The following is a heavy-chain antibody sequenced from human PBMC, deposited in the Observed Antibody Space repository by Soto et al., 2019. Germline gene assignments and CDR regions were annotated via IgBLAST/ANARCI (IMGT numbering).Heavy chain of an antibody. CDR3: ARGWKYCTNGVCYSGWFDP. D-gene: IGHD2-8*01. J-gene: IGHJ5*02. V-gene: IGHV3-30-3*01. CDR2: ISYDGSNK. Sequence: QVQLVESGGGVVQPGRSLRLSCAASGFTFSSYAMHWVRQAPGKGLEWVAVISYDGSNKYYADSVKGRFTISRDNSKNPLYLQMNSLRAEDTAVYYCARGWKYCTNGVCYSGWFDPWGQGTLVTVSS. CDR1: GFTFSSYA.